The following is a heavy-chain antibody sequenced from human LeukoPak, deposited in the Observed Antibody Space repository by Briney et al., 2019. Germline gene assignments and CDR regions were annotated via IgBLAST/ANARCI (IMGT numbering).Heavy chain of an antibody. J-gene: IGHJ6*03. Sequence: PSETLSLTCTVSGGSISSSSYYWGWIRQPPGKGLEWIGSIYYSGSTYYNPSLKSRVTISVDTSKNQFSLKLSSVTAADTAVYYCARETYYYYMDVWGKGTTVTVSS. V-gene: IGHV4-39*02. CDR1: GGSISSSSYY. CDR2: IYYSGST. CDR3: ARETYYYYMDV.